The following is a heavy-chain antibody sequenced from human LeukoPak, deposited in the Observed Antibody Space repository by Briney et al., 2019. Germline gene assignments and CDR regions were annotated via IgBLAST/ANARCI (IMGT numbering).Heavy chain of an antibody. V-gene: IGHV4-39*01. CDR1: GDSTSSSSYY. J-gene: IGHJ4*02. CDR2: IYYSGRT. CDR3: ARLMVGATSVDS. D-gene: IGHD1-26*01. Sequence: SETLSLTCTVSGDSTSSSSYYWSWIRQPPGKGLEWIGNIYYSGRTYSNPSLLSRLSISVDTSKNQFFLNLNSVTAADTALYYCARLMVGATSVDSWGQGTLVTVSS.